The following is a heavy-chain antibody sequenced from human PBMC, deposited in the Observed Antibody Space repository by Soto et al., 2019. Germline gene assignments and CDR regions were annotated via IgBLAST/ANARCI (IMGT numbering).Heavy chain of an antibody. J-gene: IGHJ4*02. CDR2: MSYDGSNK. D-gene: IGHD3-16*01. Sequence: QVQLVESGGGVVQPGRSLRLCCAASGFTFSSYAIHWVRRAPGKGLEWMAVMSYDGSNKYYADSVKGRYTISRDNSKNTLYLQMNSLRPEDTALYYCARDGGAYWGEGTLVIGSS. CDR3: ARDGGAY. CDR1: GFTFSSYA. V-gene: IGHV3-30-3*01.